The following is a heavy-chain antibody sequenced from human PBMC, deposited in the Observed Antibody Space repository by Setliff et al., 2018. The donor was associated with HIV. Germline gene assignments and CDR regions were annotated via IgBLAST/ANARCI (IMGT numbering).Heavy chain of an antibody. CDR3: ARDYLYYNMYNGSPVYGMDV. CDR2: ISIGSGAAI. CDR1: GFTFRNYN. V-gene: IGHV3-21*01. Sequence: GGSLRLSCAASGFTFRNYNFNWVRQAPGRGLEWVSSISIGSGAAIYYAESVQGRFTVSRDNSKNSLYLQMNSLRVEDTAVYYCARDYLYYNMYNGSPVYGMDVWGQGTTVTAP. J-gene: IGHJ6*02. D-gene: IGHD3-10*01.